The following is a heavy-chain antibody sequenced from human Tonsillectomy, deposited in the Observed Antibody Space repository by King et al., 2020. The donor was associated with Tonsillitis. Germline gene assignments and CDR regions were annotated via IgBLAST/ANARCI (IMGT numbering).Heavy chain of an antibody. CDR3: AKDSWDLYDY. D-gene: IGHD1-26*01. CDR2: ISERGGST. V-gene: IGHV3-23*04. Sequence: VQLVESGGGLGQPGGSLILSCTASGFTFSGYAMTWVRQAPGKGLEWGSAISERGGSTYYADTVKGRFTISRDNSKNTLYLQMNSLRAEDTAVYYCAKDSWDLYDYWGPGTLVTVSS. CDR1: GFTFSGYA. J-gene: IGHJ4*02.